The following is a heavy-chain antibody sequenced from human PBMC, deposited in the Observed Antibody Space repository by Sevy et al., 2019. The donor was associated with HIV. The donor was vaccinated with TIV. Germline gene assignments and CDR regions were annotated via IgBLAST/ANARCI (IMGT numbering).Heavy chain of an antibody. CDR1: GGSISSYY. CDR3: ASSGSYYNAEYFQH. J-gene: IGHJ1*01. Sequence: SETLSLTCTVSGGSISSYYWSWIRQPAGKGLEWIGRIYTSGSTNYNPSLKSRVTMSVDTSKNPFSLELSSVTAADTAVYYCASSGSYYNAEYFQHWGQGTLVTVSS. CDR2: IYTSGST. D-gene: IGHD3-10*01. V-gene: IGHV4-4*07.